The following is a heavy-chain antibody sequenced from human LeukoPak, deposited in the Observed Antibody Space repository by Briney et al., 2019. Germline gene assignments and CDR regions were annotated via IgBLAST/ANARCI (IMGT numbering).Heavy chain of an antibody. V-gene: IGHV4-59*12. CDR2: IYYSGST. Sequence: SETLSLTCTVSGGSISSYYWSWIRQPPGKGLEWIGYIYYSGSTNYNPSLKSRVTISVDTSKNQFSLKLSSVTAADTAVYYCARPRPYYGSGSYFDYWGQGTLVTVSS. D-gene: IGHD3-10*01. J-gene: IGHJ4*02. CDR3: ARPRPYYGSGSYFDY. CDR1: GGSISSYY.